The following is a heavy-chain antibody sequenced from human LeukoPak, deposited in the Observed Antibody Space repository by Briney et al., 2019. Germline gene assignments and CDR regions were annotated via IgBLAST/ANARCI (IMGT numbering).Heavy chain of an antibody. CDR3: ARGVSKQQLVLGYYYYYMDV. CDR1: GGSISSGGYY. V-gene: IGHV4-61*08. J-gene: IGHJ6*03. D-gene: IGHD6-13*01. Sequence: SQTLSLTCTVSGGSISSGGYYWSWIRQPPGKGLEWIGYSYYSGSTNHNPSLKSRVTISVDTSKNQFSLKLSSVTAADTAVYYCARGVSKQQLVLGYYYYYMDVWGKGTTVTVSS. CDR2: SYYSGST.